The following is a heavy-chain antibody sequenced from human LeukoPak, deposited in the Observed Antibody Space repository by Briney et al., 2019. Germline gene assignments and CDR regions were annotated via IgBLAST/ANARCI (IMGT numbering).Heavy chain of an antibody. V-gene: IGHV4-39*01. J-gene: IGHJ5*02. CDR2: IYYSGST. Sequence: PSETLSLTCTVSGGSISSSSYYWGWIRQPPGKGLEWIGSIYYSGSTYYNPSLKSRVTISVDTSKNQFSLKLSSVTAADTAVYYCARHIVVVVAAKSRDNWFDPWGQGTLVSVSS. CDR3: ARHIVVVVAAKSRDNWFDP. CDR1: GGSISSSSYY. D-gene: IGHD2-15*01.